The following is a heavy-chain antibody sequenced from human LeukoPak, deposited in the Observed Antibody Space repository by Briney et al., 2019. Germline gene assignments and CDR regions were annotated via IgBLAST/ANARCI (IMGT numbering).Heavy chain of an antibody. V-gene: IGHV4-61*01. CDR3: ARGAYCNGGSCPLPDYGMDV. Sequence: SETLSLTCTVSGGSVSSGSYYWSWIRQPPGKGLEWIGYIYYSGSTNYNPSLKSRVTISVDTSKNQFSLKLSSVTAADTAVYYCARGAYCNGGSCPLPDYGMDVWGQGTTVTVSS. J-gene: IGHJ6*02. CDR2: IYYSGST. D-gene: IGHD2-15*01. CDR1: GGSVSSGSYY.